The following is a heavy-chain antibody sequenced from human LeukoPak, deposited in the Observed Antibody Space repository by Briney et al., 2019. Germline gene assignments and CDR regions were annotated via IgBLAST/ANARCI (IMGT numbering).Heavy chain of an antibody. CDR2: ISYDDNSE. CDR1: GFTFSSYA. Sequence: GGSLRLSCAASGFTFSSYAMSWVRQAPGKGLEWVAVISYDDNSEYYRDSVKGRFTISRDNSRRTLYLQMNSLRPEDTAVYYCAKVAGTGRPDYYFDSWGQGTLVTVSS. V-gene: IGHV3-30*18. CDR3: AKVAGTGRPDYYFDS. D-gene: IGHD1-14*01. J-gene: IGHJ4*02.